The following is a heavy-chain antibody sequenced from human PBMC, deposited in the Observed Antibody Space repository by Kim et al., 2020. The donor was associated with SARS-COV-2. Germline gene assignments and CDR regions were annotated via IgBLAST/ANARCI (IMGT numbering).Heavy chain of an antibody. CDR2: ISYDGRNK. CDR3: ARGNYYESVSLSDYYNGIDV. J-gene: IGHJ6*02. V-gene: IGHV3-30-3*01. CDR1: GLSFDDSA. D-gene: IGHD3-10*01. Sequence: GGSLRLSCAASGLSFDDSAMNWVRQAPGKGLEWVAVISYDGRNKEYADSVKGRFSISRDNPKSTLSLQMNNLRIEDTAVYYCARGNYYESVSLSDYYNGIDVWGQGTTVTVSS.